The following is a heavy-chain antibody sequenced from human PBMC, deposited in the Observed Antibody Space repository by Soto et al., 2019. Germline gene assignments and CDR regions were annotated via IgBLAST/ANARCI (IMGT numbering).Heavy chain of an antibody. Sequence: EVQLVESGGGLVQPGGSLRLSCAASEFTFSGRSVHWVRQAPGKGLVWVSGIDKVGTDSTYADSVKGRFTSSRDNAKNTVYLKMNSLGVEDTAVFLCGRGWFGPGVLGKGTTVTGSS. J-gene: IGHJ6*01. CDR3: GRGWFGPGV. CDR2: IDKVGTDS. D-gene: IGHD3-10*01. CDR1: EFTFSGRS. V-gene: IGHV3-74*01.